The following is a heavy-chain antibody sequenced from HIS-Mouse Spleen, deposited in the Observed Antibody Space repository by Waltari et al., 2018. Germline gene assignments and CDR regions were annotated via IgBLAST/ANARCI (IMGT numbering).Heavy chain of an antibody. Sequence: QLQLQESGPGLVKPSETLSLTCTVSGGSISISRYYWGWLRQPPGKGPEWIGSIYYSGSTYYNPSLKSRVTISVDTSKNQFSLKLSSVTAADTAVYYCAREIPYSSSWYDWYFDLWGRGTLVTVSS. CDR1: GGSISISRYY. CDR2: IYYSGST. D-gene: IGHD6-13*01. V-gene: IGHV4-39*07. J-gene: IGHJ2*01. CDR3: AREIPYSSSWYDWYFDL.